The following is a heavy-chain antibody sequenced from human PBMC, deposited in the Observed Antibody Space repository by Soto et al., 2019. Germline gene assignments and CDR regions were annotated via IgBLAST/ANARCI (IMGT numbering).Heavy chain of an antibody. J-gene: IGHJ4*02. CDR2: IYWDDDK. V-gene: IGHV2-5*02. CDR3: AHRAVYSGSYWDGGYFDS. CDR1: GFSLSTSGVG. Sequence: QITLKESGPTRVKPTQTLTLTCTFSGFSLSTSGVGVGWIRQPPGKALEWLALIYWDDDKRYSPYLKSRLTITKHXXTXQXXLTMTDMDPVDTATYYCAHRAVYSGSYWDGGYFDSWGQGALVTISS. D-gene: IGHD1-26*01.